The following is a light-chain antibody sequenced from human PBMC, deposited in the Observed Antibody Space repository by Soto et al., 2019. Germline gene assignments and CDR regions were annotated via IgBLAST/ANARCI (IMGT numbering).Light chain of an antibody. CDR3: QQYRTSPYT. CDR1: QSVSNNY. Sequence: EIVLTQSPGTLTLSPGERATLSCRASQSVSNNYLAWYQQKPGQAPRLLIYGASNRATGIPDRFSGGGPGTDFTLTISRLEPEDFAVYYCQQYRTSPYTFGQGTRLEIK. J-gene: IGKJ5*01. V-gene: IGKV3-20*01. CDR2: GAS.